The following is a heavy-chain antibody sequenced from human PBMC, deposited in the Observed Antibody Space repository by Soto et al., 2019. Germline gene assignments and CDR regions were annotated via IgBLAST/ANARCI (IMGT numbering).Heavy chain of an antibody. Sequence: RRLSCAASGFTFTSYAMSWVRQAPGEGLEWVSAISGSGGSTYYRDSVKGRITISRDNSKSTLYLQMNSLRAEDAAIYYCAKSLVAASHYYGMDVWGQGTTVTVSS. V-gene: IGHV3-23*01. D-gene: IGHD6-6*01. CDR3: AKSLVAASHYYGMDV. CDR1: GFTFTSYA. J-gene: IGHJ6*02. CDR2: ISGSGGST.